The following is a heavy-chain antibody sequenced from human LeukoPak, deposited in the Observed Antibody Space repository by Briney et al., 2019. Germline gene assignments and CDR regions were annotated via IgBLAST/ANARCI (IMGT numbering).Heavy chain of an antibody. V-gene: IGHV4-34*01. CDR3: ARALRYCSSTSCSVGRFDP. J-gene: IGHJ5*02. Sequence: SETLSLTCAVYGGSFSGYYWSWIRQPPGKGLEWIGEINHSGSTNYNPSLKSRVTISVDTSKNQFSLKLSSVTAADTAVYYCARALRYCSSTSCSVGRFDPWGQGTLVTVSS. CDR1: GGSFSGYY. CDR2: INHSGST. D-gene: IGHD2-2*01.